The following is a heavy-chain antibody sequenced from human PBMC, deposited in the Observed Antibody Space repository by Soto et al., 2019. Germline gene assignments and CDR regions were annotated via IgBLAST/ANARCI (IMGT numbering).Heavy chain of an antibody. J-gene: IGHJ5*02. Sequence: GESLKISCQVSGYRFTDYWIGWVRQIPGIGLEWMGIFYPGTSGTIYSPSFQGQVTFSADRSISTAYLQWNSLKASDSAMYYCPRFGGPVLSHNWFDAWGQGTLVTVSS. CDR1: GYRFTDYW. V-gene: IGHV5-51*01. CDR2: FYPGTSGT. CDR3: PRFGGPVLSHNWFDA. D-gene: IGHD3-3*01.